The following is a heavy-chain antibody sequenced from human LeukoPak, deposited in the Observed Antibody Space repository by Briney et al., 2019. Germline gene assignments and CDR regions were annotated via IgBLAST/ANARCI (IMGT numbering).Heavy chain of an antibody. J-gene: IGHJ4*02. Sequence: PGGSLRLSCAASGFTFSSYWMTWVRQAPGQGLEWVANIKEDGSAKYHVDSVKGCFTISRDNAKNSLYLQMNSLRVEDTAVYYCTRDTGCSGGACYSFYDYWGQGTLVTVSS. V-gene: IGHV3-7*01. CDR2: IKEDGSAK. D-gene: IGHD2-21*01. CDR1: GFTFSSYW. CDR3: TRDTGCSGGACYSFYDY.